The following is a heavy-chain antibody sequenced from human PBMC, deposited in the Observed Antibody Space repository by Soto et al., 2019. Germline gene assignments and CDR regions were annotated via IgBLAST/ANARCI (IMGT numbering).Heavy chain of an antibody. J-gene: IGHJ6*02. V-gene: IGHV1-46*01. Sequence: GASVKVSCKASGYTFTSYYMHWVRQAPGQGLEWMGIINPSGGSTSYAQKFQGRVTMTRDTSTSTVYMELSSLRSEDTAVYYCARARLLWFGELNYYYYGMDVWGQGTTVTVSS. CDR2: INPSGGST. CDR1: GYTFTSYY. D-gene: IGHD3-10*01. CDR3: ARARLLWFGELNYYYYGMDV.